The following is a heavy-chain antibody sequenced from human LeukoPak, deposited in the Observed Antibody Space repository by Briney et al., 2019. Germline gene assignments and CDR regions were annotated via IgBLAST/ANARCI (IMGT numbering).Heavy chain of an antibody. CDR1: GGSFSGYY. CDR3: ARGSPASGWYVGYYYYGMDV. J-gene: IGHJ6*02. V-gene: IGHV4-34*01. CDR2: INHSGST. Sequence: SETLSLTCAVYGGSFSGYYWSWIRQPPGKGLEWIGEINHSGSTNYNPSLKSRVTMSVDTSKNQISLKLSSVTAADTAVYYCARGSPASGWYVGYYYYGMDVWGQGTTVTVSS. D-gene: IGHD6-19*01.